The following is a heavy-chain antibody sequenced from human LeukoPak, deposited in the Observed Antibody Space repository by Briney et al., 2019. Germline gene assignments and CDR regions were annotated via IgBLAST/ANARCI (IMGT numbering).Heavy chain of an antibody. CDR1: GFTFSSYG. Sequence: GALRLSCAASGFTFSSYGMHWVRQAPGKGLEWVARLVYDERNDYANSVKGRFTISRDNSKNTLYLQMDNLRVDDTAVYYFVCDLSAAYDFWGQGILVTVSS. V-gene: IGHV3-30*02. J-gene: IGHJ4*02. CDR3: VCDLSAAYDF. D-gene: IGHD2-21*01. CDR2: LVYDERN.